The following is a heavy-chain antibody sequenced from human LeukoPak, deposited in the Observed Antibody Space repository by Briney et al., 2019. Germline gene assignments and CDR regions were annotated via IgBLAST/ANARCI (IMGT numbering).Heavy chain of an antibody. J-gene: IGHJ4*02. Sequence: SETLSLTCTVSGGSISSDDYYWNWTRQHPGKGLEWIGYIYYSGSTYYNPSLKSRVTISVDTSKKQFSLKLTSVTAADTAVYYCARGSDWNLGYWGQGTLVTVSS. V-gene: IGHV4-31*03. D-gene: IGHD1-1*01. CDR3: ARGSDWNLGY. CDR2: IYYSGST. CDR1: GGSISSDDYY.